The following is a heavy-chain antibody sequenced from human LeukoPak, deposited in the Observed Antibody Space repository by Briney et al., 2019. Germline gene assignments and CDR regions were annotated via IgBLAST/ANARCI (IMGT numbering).Heavy chain of an antibody. Sequence: GGSLGLSCAASGLTVNSIIMTWVRLPSGKGLEWVSVIYHGGTTYSAASVKGRFTISRDDSRNTLFLQKNSLGPDDTAVYFCAKGLRSGNTGFAFDIWGQGTIVPVSS. V-gene: IGHV3-66*02. CDR2: IYHGGTT. CDR1: GLTVNSII. CDR3: AKGLRSGNTGFAFDI. J-gene: IGHJ3*02. D-gene: IGHD3-3*01.